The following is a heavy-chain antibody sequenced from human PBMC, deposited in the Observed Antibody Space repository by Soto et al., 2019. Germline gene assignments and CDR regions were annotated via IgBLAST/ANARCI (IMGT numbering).Heavy chain of an antibody. CDR1: GFTFTSSA. V-gene: IGHV1-58*02. D-gene: IGHD5-12*01. CDR2: IVVGSGNT. CDR3: AADSDSGYDTYYYYMDV. J-gene: IGHJ6*03. Sequence: GASVKVSCKASGFTFTSSAIQWVRQARGQRLEWIGWIVVGSGNTNYAQKFQERVTITRDMSTSTAYMELSSLRSEDTAVYYCAADSDSGYDTYYYYMDVWGKGTTVTVSS.